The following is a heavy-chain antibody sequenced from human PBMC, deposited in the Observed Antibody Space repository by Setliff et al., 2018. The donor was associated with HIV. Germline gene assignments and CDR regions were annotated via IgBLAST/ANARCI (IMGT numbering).Heavy chain of an antibody. CDR2: IYTNGRS. V-gene: IGHV4-61*02. J-gene: IGHJ4*02. CDR3: ARDDGSGGNLLDY. CDR1: GGSISSGSYY. D-gene: IGHD3-10*01. Sequence: PSETLSLTCTVSGGSISSGSYYWSWIRQPAGKGLEWIGRIYTNGRSNFNPSLKSRVSISLDTSKNQISLNLSSVTAADPAVYYCARDDGSGGNLLDYWCQGTLVTVSS.